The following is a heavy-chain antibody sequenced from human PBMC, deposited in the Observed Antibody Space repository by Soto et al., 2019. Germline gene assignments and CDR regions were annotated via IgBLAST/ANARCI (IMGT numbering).Heavy chain of an antibody. CDR1: GYTFTSYA. CDR2: INAGNGNT. J-gene: IGHJ4*02. Sequence: ASVKVSCKASGYTFTSYAMHWVRQAPGQRLEWMGWINAGNGNTKYSQKFQGRVTITRDTSASTAYMELSSLRSEDTAVYYCARDFENADYRSGRRYFEYWGQGALVTVSS. V-gene: IGHV1-3*01. CDR3: ARDFENADYRSGRRYFEY. D-gene: IGHD6-19*01.